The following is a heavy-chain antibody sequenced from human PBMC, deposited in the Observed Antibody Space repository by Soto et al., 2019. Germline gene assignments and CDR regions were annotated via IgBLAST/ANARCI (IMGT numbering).Heavy chain of an antibody. D-gene: IGHD5-12*01. V-gene: IGHV4-30-4*01. J-gene: IGHJ4*02. CDR2: IYYSGST. CDR1: GGSISSGDYY. Sequence: PSETLSLTCTVSGGSISSGDYYWSWIRQPPGKGLEWIGYIYYSGSTYYNPSLKSRVTISVDTSKNQFSLKLSSVTAADTAVYYCASGRDGYNYVGSLAYWGQGTLDTVSS. CDR3: ASGRDGYNYVGSLAY.